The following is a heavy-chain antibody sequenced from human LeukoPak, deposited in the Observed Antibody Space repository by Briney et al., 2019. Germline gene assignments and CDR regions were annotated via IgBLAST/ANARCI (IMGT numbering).Heavy chain of an antibody. Sequence: GRSLRLSCAASGFTFDDYAMPWVRQAPGKGLEWVSGISWNSVSIGYADSVKGRVTISRDNAKNSLYLQMNSLRAEDTALYYCARCTYYDFWSGYYSTDYFDYWGQGTLVTVSS. D-gene: IGHD3-3*01. CDR3: ARCTYYDFWSGYYSTDYFDY. CDR2: ISWNSVSI. V-gene: IGHV3-9*01. CDR1: GFTFDDYA. J-gene: IGHJ4*02.